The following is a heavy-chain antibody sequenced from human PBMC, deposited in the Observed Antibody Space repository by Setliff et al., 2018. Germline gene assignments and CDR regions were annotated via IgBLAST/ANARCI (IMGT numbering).Heavy chain of an antibody. CDR2: ISTSGVST. J-gene: IGHJ4*02. V-gene: IGHV3-23*01. CDR3: AKGSYSSSY. Sequence: PGESLKISCAVSGFTFSSYAMSWVRQAPGQGLEWVSGISTSGVSTYYADSVKGRFTLSRDNSKNTLYLQMKSLRAEDTAVDYCAKGSYSSSYGGQGTLVTVSS. CDR1: GFTFSSYA. D-gene: IGHD6-6*01.